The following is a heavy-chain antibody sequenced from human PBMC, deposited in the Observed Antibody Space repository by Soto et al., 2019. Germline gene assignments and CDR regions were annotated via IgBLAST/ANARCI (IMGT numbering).Heavy chain of an antibody. CDR1: GDHVSSYSAA. Sequence: SHTQPRTYALRGDHVSSYSAAWNWNRQSPSRGLEWLGRTYYRSKWYNDYAVSVKSRITINPDTSKNQFSLQLNSVTPEDTAGYYCATMSGSGFEIWGQGTMVT. CDR2: TYYRSKWYN. CDR3: ATMSGSGFEI. J-gene: IGHJ3*02. D-gene: IGHD2-15*01. V-gene: IGHV6-1*01.